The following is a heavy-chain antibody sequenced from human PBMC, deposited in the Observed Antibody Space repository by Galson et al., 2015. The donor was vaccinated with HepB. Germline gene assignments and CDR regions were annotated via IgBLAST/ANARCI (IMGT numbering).Heavy chain of an antibody. J-gene: IGHJ4*02. V-gene: IGHV3-23*01. D-gene: IGHD2-15*01. CDR3: AKSVVLVAAHDFDY. Sequence: SLRLSCAASGFTFSNFAMSWVRQAPGKGLEWVSTVSGSGASTYYADSVKGRFTISRDNSKNTLYLQINSLRAEDMAVYYCAKSVVLVAAHDFDYWGQGTLVTVSS. CDR1: GFTFSNFA. CDR2: VSGSGAST.